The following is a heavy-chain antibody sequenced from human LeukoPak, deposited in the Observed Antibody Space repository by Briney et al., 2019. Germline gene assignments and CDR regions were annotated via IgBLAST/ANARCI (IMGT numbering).Heavy chain of an antibody. J-gene: IGHJ4*02. V-gene: IGHV1-18*01. CDR1: GYTFTSYG. D-gene: IGHD3-16*02. Sequence: ASVKVSCKASGYTFTSYGISWVRQAPGQGLEWMGWISAYNGNTNYAQKLQGRVTMTTDTSTSTAYMELRSLRSDDTAVYYCARDGRGVWGSYRRALFDCWGQGTLVTVSS. CDR2: ISAYNGNT. CDR3: ARDGRGVWGSYRRALFDC.